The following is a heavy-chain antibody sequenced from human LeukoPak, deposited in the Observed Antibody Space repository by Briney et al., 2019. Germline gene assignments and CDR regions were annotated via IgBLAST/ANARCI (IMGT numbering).Heavy chain of an antibody. CDR3: AKLKLRSSSYFDY. V-gene: IGHV3-23*01. J-gene: IGHJ4*02. CDR1: GFTFNIYA. CDR2: ISGSGDST. D-gene: IGHD3-16*01. Sequence: GGSLRLSCAGSGFTFNIYAMSCVRQAPGKGLEWVSAISGSGDSTSYGDSVKGRFTISRDNSRNTLYLQMNSPRAEDTAVYYCAKLKLRSSSYFDYWGQGTLVTVSS.